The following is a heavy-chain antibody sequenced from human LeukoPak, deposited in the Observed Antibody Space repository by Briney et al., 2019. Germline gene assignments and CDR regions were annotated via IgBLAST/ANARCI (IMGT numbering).Heavy chain of an antibody. CDR1: GFTFSSYA. J-gene: IGHJ4*02. CDR3: AKIAAAGIFDY. V-gene: IGHV3-30*04. D-gene: IGHD6-13*01. CDR2: ISYDGSNK. Sequence: GGSLRLSCAASGFTFSSYAMHWVRQAPGKGLEWVAVISYDGSNKYYADSVKGRFTISRDNSKNTLYLQMNSLRAEDTAVYYCAKIAAAGIFDYWGQGTLVTVSS.